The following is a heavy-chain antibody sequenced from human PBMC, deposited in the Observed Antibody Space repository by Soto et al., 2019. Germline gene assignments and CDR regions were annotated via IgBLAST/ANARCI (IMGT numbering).Heavy chain of an antibody. CDR3: ARDASRAALYYYGMDV. CDR1: GGSISSGGYY. J-gene: IGHJ6*02. Sequence: SETLSLTCTVSGGSISSGGYYWSWIRQHPGKGLEWIGYIYYSGSTYYNPSLKSRVTISVDTSKNQFSLKLSSVTAADTAVYYCARDASRAALYYYGMDVWGQGTTVTVSS. CDR2: IYYSGST. D-gene: IGHD6-13*01. V-gene: IGHV4-31*03.